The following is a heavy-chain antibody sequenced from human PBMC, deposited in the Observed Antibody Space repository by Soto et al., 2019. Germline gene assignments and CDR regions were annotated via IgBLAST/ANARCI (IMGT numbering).Heavy chain of an antibody. D-gene: IGHD3-22*01. V-gene: IGHV1-18*01. CDR2: ISAYNGNT. CDR1: AYTFISYG. Sequence: GXSVKVSCKASAYTFISYGISWVRQAPGQGLEWMGWISAYNGNTNYAQKLQGRVTMTTDTSTSTAYMELRSLRSDDTAMYYCARVKTSGFHNWFDPWGQGTLVTVSS. J-gene: IGHJ5*02. CDR3: ARVKTSGFHNWFDP.